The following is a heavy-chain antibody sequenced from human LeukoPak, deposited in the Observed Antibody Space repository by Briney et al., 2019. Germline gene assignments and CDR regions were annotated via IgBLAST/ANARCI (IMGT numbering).Heavy chain of an antibody. CDR1: GYSFTSYW. Sequence: GESLKISCKGSGYSFTSYWIGWVRQMPGKGLEWMGIIYPGDSDTRYSPSFQGQVTISADKSISTAYLQWSSLKASDTAMYYCARTYYDILTGYSPDAFDIWGQGTMLTVSS. V-gene: IGHV5-51*01. J-gene: IGHJ3*02. CDR2: IYPGDSDT. CDR3: ARTYYDILTGYSPDAFDI. D-gene: IGHD3-9*01.